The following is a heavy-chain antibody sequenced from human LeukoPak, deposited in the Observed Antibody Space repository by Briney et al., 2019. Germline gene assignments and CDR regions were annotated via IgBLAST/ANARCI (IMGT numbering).Heavy chain of an antibody. CDR3: ARVLTVGATTDAFDI. D-gene: IGHD1-26*01. CDR2: ISSSSSYI. CDR1: GFTFSSYS. J-gene: IGHJ3*02. Sequence: RGSLRLSCAASGFTFSSYSMNWVRQAPGKGLEWVSSISSSSSYIYYADSVKGRFTISRDNAKNSLYLQMNSLRAEDTAVYYCARVLTVGATTDAFDIWGQGTMVTVSS. V-gene: IGHV3-21*01.